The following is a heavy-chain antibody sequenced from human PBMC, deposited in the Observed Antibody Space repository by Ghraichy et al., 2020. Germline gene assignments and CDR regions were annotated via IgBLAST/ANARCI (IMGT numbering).Heavy chain of an antibody. Sequence: RGSLRLSCAASGFTFSSYSMNWVRQAPGKGLEWVLSISSSSSYIYYADSVKGRFTISRDNAKNSLYLQMNSLRAEDTAVYYCARDGSFWRAFDIWGQGTMVTVSS. CDR1: GFTFSSYS. CDR2: ISSSSSYI. CDR3: ARDGSFWRAFDI. J-gene: IGHJ3*02. D-gene: IGHD3-3*01. V-gene: IGHV3-21*01.